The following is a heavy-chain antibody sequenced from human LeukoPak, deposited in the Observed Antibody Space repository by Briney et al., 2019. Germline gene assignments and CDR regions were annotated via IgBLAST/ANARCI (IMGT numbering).Heavy chain of an antibody. CDR2: ISYDGSNK. Sequence: PGGSLRLSRAASGFTFSSYGMHWVRQAPGKGLEWVAVISYDGSNKYYADSAKGRFTISRDNSKNTLYLQMNSLRAEDTAVYYCANLLRWEPYWGQGTLVTVSS. J-gene: IGHJ4*02. CDR1: GFTFSSYG. D-gene: IGHD4-23*01. V-gene: IGHV3-30*18. CDR3: ANLLRWEPY.